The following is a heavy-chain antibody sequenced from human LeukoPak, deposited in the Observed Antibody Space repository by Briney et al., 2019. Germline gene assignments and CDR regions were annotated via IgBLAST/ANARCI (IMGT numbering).Heavy chain of an antibody. Sequence: PGGSLRLSCAASGFTVSSNYMSWVRQAPGKGLEWVSVIYSGGSTYYADSVKGRFTISRDNSKNTLYLQMNSLRAEDTAVYYCARGGYCCSTSCSDVWGQRTLVTVSS. V-gene: IGHV3-53*01. CDR3: ARGGYCCSTSCSDV. CDR2: IYSGGST. D-gene: IGHD2-2*01. J-gene: IGHJ4*02. CDR1: GFTVSSNY.